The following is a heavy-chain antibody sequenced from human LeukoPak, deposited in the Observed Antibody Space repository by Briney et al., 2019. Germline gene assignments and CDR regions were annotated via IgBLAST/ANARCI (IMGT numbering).Heavy chain of an antibody. V-gene: IGHV3-7*01. Sequence: GGSLRLSCEASGLTFSRDWMGWVRQAPGKGLEWVANIRQDGGETYYGDSVKGRFIISRDNAKNSLFLQMNRLRAEDTAVYYCATYSSLNTREFQYWGQGTLVAVSP. D-gene: IGHD3-22*01. J-gene: IGHJ1*01. CDR3: ATYSSLNTREFQY. CDR1: GLTFSRDW. CDR2: IRQDGGET.